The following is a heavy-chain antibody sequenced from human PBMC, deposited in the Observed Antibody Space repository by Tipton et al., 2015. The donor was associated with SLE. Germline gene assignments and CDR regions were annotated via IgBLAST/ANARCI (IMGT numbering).Heavy chain of an antibody. CDR2: INSRGST. Sequence: LRLSCTVSGGSISSHYWTWIRQPPGKALQWIGYINSRGSTIYNPSLKSRVSILLDTSKNQFSLRMSSVTAADTAVYYCAKGGWNDPPDRWGQGTLVTVSS. V-gene: IGHV4-59*11. CDR1: GGSISSHY. D-gene: IGHD1-1*01. J-gene: IGHJ5*02. CDR3: AKGGWNDPPDR.